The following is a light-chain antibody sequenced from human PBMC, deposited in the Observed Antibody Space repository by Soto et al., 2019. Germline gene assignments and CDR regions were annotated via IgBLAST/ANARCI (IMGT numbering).Light chain of an antibody. J-gene: IGKJ1*01. V-gene: IGKV1-6*01. CDR3: LQDYNYPRT. CDR1: QDISNY. Sequence: IQMTQSPSSLSASVGDRVTITCQASQDISNYLNWYQQKPGKAPKLLIYAASSLQSGVPSRFSGSGSGTDFTLTISSLQPEDFATYYCLQDYNYPRTFGQGTKV. CDR2: AAS.